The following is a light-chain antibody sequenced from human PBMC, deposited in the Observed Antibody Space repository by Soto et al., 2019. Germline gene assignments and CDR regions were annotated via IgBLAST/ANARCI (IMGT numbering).Light chain of an antibody. CDR2: DDA. CDR3: QVWDSRGDWRV. V-gene: IGLV3-21*02. Sequence: QQKPGQAPVLVVHDDADRPSGIPERFSGSKSGDTATLTISRAEAGDEADYHCQVWDSRGDWRVFGGGTKVTVL. J-gene: IGLJ3*02.